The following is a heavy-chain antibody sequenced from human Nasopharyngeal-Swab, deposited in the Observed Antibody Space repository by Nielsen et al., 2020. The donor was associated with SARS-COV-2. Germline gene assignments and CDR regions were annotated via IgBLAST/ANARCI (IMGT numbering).Heavy chain of an antibody. V-gene: IGHV3-21*01. CDR3: AKLGYFDL. Sequence: GGTLRLPCAASGFTFNNYNFNWVRQAPGKGLEWVSSISSSSSYIYYADSVKGRFTISRDNAKNSLYLQMNSLRAEDTAVYYCAKLGYFDLWGRGTLVTVSS. CDR2: ISSSSSYI. J-gene: IGHJ2*01. CDR1: GFTFNNYN.